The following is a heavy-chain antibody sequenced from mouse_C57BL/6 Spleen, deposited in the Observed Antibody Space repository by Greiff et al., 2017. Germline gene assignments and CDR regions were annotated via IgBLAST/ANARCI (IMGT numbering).Heavy chain of an antibody. CDR3: ARSTVYYGNYDYAMDY. CDR1: GYSITSGYY. CDR2: ISYDGSN. Sequence: DVQLQESGPGLVKPSQSLSLTCSVTGYSITSGYYWNWIRQFPGNKLEWMGYISYDGSNNYNPSLKNRISITRDTSKNQFFLKLNSVTTEDTATYYCARSTVYYGNYDYAMDYWGQGTSVTVSS. V-gene: IGHV3-6*01. D-gene: IGHD2-1*01. J-gene: IGHJ4*01.